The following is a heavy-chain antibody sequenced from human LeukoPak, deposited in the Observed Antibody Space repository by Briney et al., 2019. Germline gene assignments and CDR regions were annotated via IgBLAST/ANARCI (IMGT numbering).Heavy chain of an antibody. CDR2: IYYSGST. J-gene: IGHJ4*02. CDR1: GGSISSYY. CDR3: ARRGRYDSSGYYDN. Sequence: SETLSLTCTVSGGSISSYYWSWIRQPPGKGLEWIGYIYYSGSTNYNPSLKSRVTISVDTSKNQFSLKLSSVTAADTAVYYCARRGRYDSSGYYDNRGQGTLVTVSS. V-gene: IGHV4-59*08. D-gene: IGHD3-22*01.